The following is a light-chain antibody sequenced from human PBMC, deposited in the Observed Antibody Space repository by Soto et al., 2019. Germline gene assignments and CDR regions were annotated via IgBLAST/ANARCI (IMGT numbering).Light chain of an antibody. Sequence: QPVLTQSPSASASLGASVKLTCTLSSGHSSYAIAWHQQQPEKGPRYLMRLNSDGSHSKGDGIPDRFSGSSSGAERYLTISRLQSEDEADYYCQTWGTGLYVVFGGGTKLTVL. V-gene: IGLV4-69*01. CDR2: LNSDGSH. CDR3: QTWGTGLYVV. CDR1: SGHSSYA. J-gene: IGLJ2*01.